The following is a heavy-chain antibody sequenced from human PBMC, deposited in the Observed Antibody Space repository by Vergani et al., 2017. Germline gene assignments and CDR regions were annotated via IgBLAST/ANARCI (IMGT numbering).Heavy chain of an antibody. CDR3: AESCGYYACYFDF. Sequence: QGQLVQSGAEVKKPGSSVKVSCKASGGTFSSNSISWVRQAPGQGLEWMGRIIPIFGTASYAQKFQGRVTILADESTSTANMELSSLRSEDTAVYYCAESCGYYACYFDFWCQGTLVTVSS. V-gene: IGHV1-69*13. CDR1: GGTFSSNS. J-gene: IGHJ4*02. CDR2: IIPIFGTA. D-gene: IGHD3-22*01.